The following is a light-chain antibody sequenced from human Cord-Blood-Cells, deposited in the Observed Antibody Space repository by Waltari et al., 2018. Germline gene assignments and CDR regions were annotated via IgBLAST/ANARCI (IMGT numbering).Light chain of an antibody. CDR3: QQYDNRPLT. V-gene: IGKV1-33*01. J-gene: IGKJ4*01. CDR1: QDISNY. Sequence: DIQMTQSPSSLSASVGDRVTITCQASQDISNYLNWYQQKPGKAPKLLTYDASNLETGVPSRFSGSGSGTDFTFTISSLQPEDIATYYCQQYDNRPLTFGGGTKVEIK. CDR2: DAS.